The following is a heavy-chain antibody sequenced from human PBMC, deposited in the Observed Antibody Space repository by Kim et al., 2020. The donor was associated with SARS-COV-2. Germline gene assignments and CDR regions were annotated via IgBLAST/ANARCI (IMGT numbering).Heavy chain of an antibody. D-gene: IGHD2-21*01. Sequence: KFQGRVTMTRNTSISTAYMELSSLRSEDTAVYYCARVAYCGGDCPVSFDYWGQGTLVTVSS. V-gene: IGHV1-8*01. CDR3: ARVAYCGGDCPVSFDY. J-gene: IGHJ4*02.